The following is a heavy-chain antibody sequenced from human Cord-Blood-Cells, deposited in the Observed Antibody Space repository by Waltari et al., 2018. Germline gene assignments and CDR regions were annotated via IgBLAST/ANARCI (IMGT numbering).Heavy chain of an antibody. Sequence: QLQLQQSGPGLVKPSETLSLTCTVCGGSISSISSHWAWIRPPPGKGLEWVGSIYYSGSTYYNPSLKSRVTISVDTSKNQFSLKLSSVTAADTAVYYCARHGYSSSSYYFDYWGQGTLVTVSS. D-gene: IGHD6-6*01. CDR1: GGSISSISSH. V-gene: IGHV4-39*01. CDR3: ARHGYSSSSYYFDY. J-gene: IGHJ4*02. CDR2: IYYSGST.